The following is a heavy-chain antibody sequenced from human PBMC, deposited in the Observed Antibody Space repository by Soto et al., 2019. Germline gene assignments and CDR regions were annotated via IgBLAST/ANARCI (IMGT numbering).Heavy chain of an antibody. V-gene: IGHV3-23*01. Sequence: EVQLLESGGGLVQPGGSLRLSCAASGLIFSNYGMSWVRQAPGKGLEWVSGISCSGDSTYYADSVKGRFTMSRDNSKNTVLLQMNNLRAEDTAIYYCAKGGYYGSGSYFSTWYDYWGQGTLVTVSS. D-gene: IGHD3-10*01. CDR3: AKGGYYGSGSYFSTWYDY. J-gene: IGHJ4*02. CDR1: GLIFSNYG. CDR2: ISCSGDST.